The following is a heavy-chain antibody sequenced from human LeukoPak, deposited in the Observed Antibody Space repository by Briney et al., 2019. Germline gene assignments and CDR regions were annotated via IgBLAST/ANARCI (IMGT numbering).Heavy chain of an antibody. V-gene: IGHV4-34*01. CDR3: ARAWTIFGVNNLDY. CDR1: GGSFRGYY. D-gene: IGHD3-3*01. J-gene: IGHJ4*02. CDR2: INHSGST. Sequence: SETLSLTXAVYGGSFRGYYWSWIRQPPGKGLEWIGEINHSGSTNYNPSLKSRVTISVDTSKNQFSLKLSSVTAADTAVYYCARAWTIFGVNNLDYWGQGTLVTVSS.